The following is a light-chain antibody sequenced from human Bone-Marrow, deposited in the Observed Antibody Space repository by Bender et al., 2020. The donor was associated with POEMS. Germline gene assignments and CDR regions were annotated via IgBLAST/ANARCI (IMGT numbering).Light chain of an antibody. V-gene: IGLV1-40*01. CDR1: SSNTGSGYD. CDR3: YSYAGGNYWV. Sequence: QSVLTQPPSVSGAPGQRVTISCTGSSSNTGSGYDINWYQHLPGTAPKLLIYGYNNRPSGVPDRFSGSKSGTSASLAITGLQAEDEADYYCYSYAGGNYWVFGGGTKLTVL. CDR2: GYN. J-gene: IGLJ3*02.